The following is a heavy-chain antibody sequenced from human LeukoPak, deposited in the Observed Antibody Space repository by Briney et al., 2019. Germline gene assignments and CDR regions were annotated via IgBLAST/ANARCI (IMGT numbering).Heavy chain of an antibody. CDR2: IKQDGSEK. Sequence: GGSLRLSCAASGFTFSSYWMSWVRQAPGKGLEWVANIKQDGSEKYYVDSVKGRFTISRDNAKNSLYLQMNSLRAEDTAVYYCARVIYDSSGYYYDYYYGMDIWGQGTTVTVSS. V-gene: IGHV3-7*01. CDR1: GFTFSSYW. J-gene: IGHJ6*02. D-gene: IGHD3-22*01. CDR3: ARVIYDSSGYYYDYYYGMDI.